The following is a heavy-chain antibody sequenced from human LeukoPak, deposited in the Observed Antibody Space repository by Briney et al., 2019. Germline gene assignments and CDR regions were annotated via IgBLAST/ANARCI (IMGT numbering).Heavy chain of an antibody. Sequence: SQTLSLTCTVSGGSISSGGYYWSWIRQPPGKGLEWIGSIYYSGSTYYNPSLKSRVTISVDTSKNQFSLKLSSVTAADTAVYYCARSALLWFGELFNYWGQGTLVTVSS. V-gene: IGHV4-30-2*03. CDR1: GGSISSGGYY. CDR3: ARSALLWFGELFNY. J-gene: IGHJ4*02. D-gene: IGHD3-10*01. CDR2: IYYSGST.